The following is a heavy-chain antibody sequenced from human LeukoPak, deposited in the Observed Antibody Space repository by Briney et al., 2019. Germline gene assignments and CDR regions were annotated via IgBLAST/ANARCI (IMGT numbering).Heavy chain of an antibody. CDR3: ARDLSNGVVTAIAHY. CDR2: IWYDGTNK. J-gene: IGHJ4*02. CDR1: GFTFSSYG. Sequence: PGGSLRLSCAASGFTFSSYGIDWVGQGPGKGLGGGAVIWYDGTNKYYADSVKGPFTIPRDNAQNPLYLQMNSLKAEDTAVYYCARDLSNGVVTAIAHYWGQGTLVTVSS. V-gene: IGHV3-33*01. D-gene: IGHD2-21*02.